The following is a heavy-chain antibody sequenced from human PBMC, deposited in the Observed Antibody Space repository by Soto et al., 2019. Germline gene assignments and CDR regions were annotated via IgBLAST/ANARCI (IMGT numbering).Heavy chain of an antibody. CDR3: ARRYDFWSGYSNWLDP. Sequence: AASVKVSCKASGYTFTSYGISWVRQAPGQGLEWMGWISAYNGNTNYAQKLQGRVTMTTDTSTSTAYMELRSLRSDDTAVYYCARRYDFWSGYSNWLDPWGQGTLVTVSS. V-gene: IGHV1-18*01. D-gene: IGHD3-3*01. CDR2: ISAYNGNT. CDR1: GYTFTSYG. J-gene: IGHJ5*02.